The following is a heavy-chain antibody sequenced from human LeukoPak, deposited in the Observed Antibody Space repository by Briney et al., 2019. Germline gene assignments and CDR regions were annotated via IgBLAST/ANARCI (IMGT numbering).Heavy chain of an antibody. CDR1: GFTFSSYS. Sequence: GGSLRLSCAASGFTFSSYSMNWVRQAPGKGLEWVSSISSSSSYIYYADSVKGRFTISRDNAKNSLYLQMNSLRAEDTAVYYCARGPPPSGIVGATNYYFDYWGQGTLVTVSS. CDR3: ARGPPPSGIVGATNYYFDY. CDR2: ISSSSSYI. D-gene: IGHD1-26*01. J-gene: IGHJ4*02. V-gene: IGHV3-21*01.